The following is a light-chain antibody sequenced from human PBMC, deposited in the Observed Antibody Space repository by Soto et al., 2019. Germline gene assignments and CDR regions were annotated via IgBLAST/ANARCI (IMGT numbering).Light chain of an antibody. CDR2: LVS. CDR1: QSLLHSSGYNY. J-gene: IGKJ5*01. CDR3: MQALQTPFT. V-gene: IGKV2-28*01. Sequence: EIVLTQSPLSLPVTPGEPASISCRSSQSLLHSSGYNYVDWYLQRPGEAPQLLIYLVSNRASGVPERFSGSGSGTDFNLRISRVAAEDFAHYDGMQALQTPFTVGHGTRLEI.